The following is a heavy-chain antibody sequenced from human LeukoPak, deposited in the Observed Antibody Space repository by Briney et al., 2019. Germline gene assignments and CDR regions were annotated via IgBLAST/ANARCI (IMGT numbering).Heavy chain of an antibody. CDR2: SRPINSDT. CDR3: ARHQYYYDRSGNYGWFDS. Sequence: GESLKISCNGSGFNFTAYWIAWVRQMPGKGLEWMGISRPINSDTKYSPSFQGQVTISADKSSSTAYLQWNSLKASDTAMYYCARHQYYYDRSGNYGWFDSWGQGTLVTVSS. D-gene: IGHD3-22*01. V-gene: IGHV5-51*01. J-gene: IGHJ5*01. CDR1: GFNFTAYW.